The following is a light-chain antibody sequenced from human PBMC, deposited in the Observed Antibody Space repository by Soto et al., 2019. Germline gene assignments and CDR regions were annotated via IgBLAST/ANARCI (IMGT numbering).Light chain of an antibody. CDR3: HQFASTPRT. V-gene: IGKV3-20*01. J-gene: IGKJ1*01. CDR2: GAS. Sequence: EIVLTQSPGTLSLSPGESATLSCRASQSVDRNYLAWYQQRPRQAPRLLIYGASSRATGIPPRFSGSGSGTEFVLTISGLEAEDFAVYYCHQFASTPRTFGQGTKVETK. CDR1: QSVDRNY.